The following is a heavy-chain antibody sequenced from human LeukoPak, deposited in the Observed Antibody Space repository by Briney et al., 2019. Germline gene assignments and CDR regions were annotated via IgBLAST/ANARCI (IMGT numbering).Heavy chain of an antibody. Sequence: SETLSLTCTGSGGSISSGSYYWSWIRQPAVKGREWIGRIYTSGSTNYNPALKSLVTISGDTPKNQVHLKLPSVTAADTAVYYCARDQSKYDDFWSGYFTWFDPWGQRTLVTVSS. CDR2: IYTSGST. D-gene: IGHD3-3*01. CDR3: ARDQSKYDDFWSGYFTWFDP. V-gene: IGHV4-61*02. J-gene: IGHJ5*02. CDR1: GGSISSGSYY.